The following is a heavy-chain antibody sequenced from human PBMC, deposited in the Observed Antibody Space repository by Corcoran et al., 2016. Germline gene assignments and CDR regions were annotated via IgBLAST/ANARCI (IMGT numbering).Heavy chain of an antibody. CDR1: GYTFTSYA. D-gene: IGHD1-26*01. J-gene: IGHJ6*02. CDR2: INAGNGNT. CDR3: ARGGIRTYYYYGMDV. V-gene: IGHV1-3*01. Sequence: QVQLVQSGAEVKKPGASVKVSCKASGYTFTSYAMHWVRQAPGQRLEWMGWINAGNGNTKYSQKFQGRVTITRDTSASTAYMELSSLRSEDTAVDYGARGGIRTYYYYGMDVWGQGTTVTVSS.